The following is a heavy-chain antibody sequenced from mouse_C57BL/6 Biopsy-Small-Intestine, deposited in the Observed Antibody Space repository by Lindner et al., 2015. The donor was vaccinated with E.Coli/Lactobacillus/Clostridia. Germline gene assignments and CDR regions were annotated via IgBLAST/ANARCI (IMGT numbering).Heavy chain of an antibody. CDR3: AADLLYGDHDY. V-gene: IGHV1S29*02. D-gene: IGHD1-1*01. CDR1: GDTFTELS. CDR2: FDPENGGR. J-gene: IGHJ4*01. Sequence: SVKVSCKVSGDTFTELSMHWVRQAPGKGLEWVGSFDPENGGRTYAQKLQGRVTMTEDTSTDTAYMELRSLKSDDTAVYYCAADLLYGDHDYWGQGTLVTVSS.